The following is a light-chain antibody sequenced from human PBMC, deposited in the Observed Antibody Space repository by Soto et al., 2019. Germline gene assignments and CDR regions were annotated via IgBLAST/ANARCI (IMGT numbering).Light chain of an antibody. V-gene: IGLV2-14*01. CDR3: QSYDSSLSGWV. CDR1: NNDVGAYPY. J-gene: IGLJ3*02. Sequence: QSALTQPASVSGSPGQSITISCTGTNNDVGAYPYVSWYQQHPGTAPKLIIYEVTNRPSGISDRFSGSKSGNTASLTISGLQAEDESDYYCQSYDSSLSGWVFGGGTKLTVL. CDR2: EVT.